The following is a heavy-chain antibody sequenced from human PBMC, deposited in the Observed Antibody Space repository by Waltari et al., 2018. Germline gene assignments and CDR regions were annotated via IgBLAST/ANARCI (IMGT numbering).Heavy chain of an antibody. D-gene: IGHD3-9*01. CDR1: GGSLPSSSYY. V-gene: IGHV4-39*07. Sequence: QLHLQESGPGLVQPSETLSLTCTVAGGSLPSSSYYWDWLRQSPGKGLEWIGHLYHIGTTFYNPSLKSRVTMSLDPSKNQFSLKLSSVTAADTAVYYCARAMRYYDILTGPSDALDIWGQGTMVTVSS. CDR3: ARAMRYYDILTGPSDALDI. CDR2: LYHIGTT. J-gene: IGHJ3*02.